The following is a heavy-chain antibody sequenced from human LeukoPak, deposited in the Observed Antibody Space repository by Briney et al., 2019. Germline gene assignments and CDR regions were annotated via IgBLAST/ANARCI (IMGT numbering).Heavy chain of an antibody. D-gene: IGHD3-22*01. CDR1: GFTFSSYG. J-gene: IGHJ4*01. CDR2: IWYDGSNK. Sequence: GGSLRLSCAASGFTFSSYGMYWLRQAPGIGLEWVAVIWYDGSNKYYADSVKGRFTISRDNSKNIVYLQMNSLRAEDTAVYYCARGPGSSGGAYVGDYWGHGTLVTVSS. CDR3: ARGPGSSGGAYVGDY. V-gene: IGHV3-33*07.